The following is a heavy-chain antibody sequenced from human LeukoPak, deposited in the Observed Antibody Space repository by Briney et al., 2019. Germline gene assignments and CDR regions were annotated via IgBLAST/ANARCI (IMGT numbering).Heavy chain of an antibody. CDR1: GFTVSSNY. V-gene: IGHV3-53*01. CDR3: ARGPGIDAFDI. J-gene: IGHJ3*02. Sequence: GGSLRLSCAASGFTVSSNYMSWVRQAPGKGLGWVSVIYSGGSTYYADSVKGRFTISRDNSKNTLYLQMNSLRAEDTAVYYCARGPGIDAFDIWGQGTMVTVSS. CDR2: IYSGGST. D-gene: IGHD1-14*01.